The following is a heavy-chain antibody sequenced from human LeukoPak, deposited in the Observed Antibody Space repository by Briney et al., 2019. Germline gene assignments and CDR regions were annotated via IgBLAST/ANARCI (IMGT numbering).Heavy chain of an antibody. J-gene: IGHJ4*02. CDR3: ASDYCSGGSCYVDS. D-gene: IGHD2-15*01. Sequence: PGGSLRLSCAASGFTFSSYWMHWVRHAPGKGLVWVSRINSDGSSTSYADSVKGRFTISRDNAKNTLYLQMNSLRAEDTAVYYCASDYCSGGSCYVDSGAREPWSPSPQ. V-gene: IGHV3-74*01. CDR1: GFTFSSYW. CDR2: INSDGSST.